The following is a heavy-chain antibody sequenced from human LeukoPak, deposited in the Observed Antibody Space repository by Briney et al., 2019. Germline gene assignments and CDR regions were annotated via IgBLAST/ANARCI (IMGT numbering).Heavy chain of an antibody. CDR2: IYYRGST. Sequence: SETLSLTCTVSGGPISSSSHYWGWIRQPPGKRLEWIGNIYYRGSTYYNPSLRSRATISVDTSRNQFSLKLSSVTATDTAVYYCAANNAFWNGYFDPWGQGTLVTVSS. V-gene: IGHV4-39*01. D-gene: IGHD3-3*01. J-gene: IGHJ5*02. CDR1: GGPISSSSHY. CDR3: AANNAFWNGYFDP.